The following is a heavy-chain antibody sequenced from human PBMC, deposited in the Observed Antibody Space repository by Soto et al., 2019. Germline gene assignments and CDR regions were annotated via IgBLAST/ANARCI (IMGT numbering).Heavy chain of an antibody. D-gene: IGHD5-12*01. CDR2: IFSSGST. CDR1: GGSINTFY. Sequence: LSLTSTVSGGSINTFYWSWVRQPAGKGLEWIGRIFSSGSTSFNPSLESRVAMSVDTSKNHFSLNLSSVTAADMAVYYCAREGSYSAYNFAHGIQSWSFDFWGPGAL. J-gene: IGHJ4*02. CDR3: AREGSYSAYNFAHGIQSWSFDF. V-gene: IGHV4-4*07.